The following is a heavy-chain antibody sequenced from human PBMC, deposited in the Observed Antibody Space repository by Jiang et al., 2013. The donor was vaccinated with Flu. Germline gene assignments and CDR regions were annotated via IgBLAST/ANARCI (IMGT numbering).Heavy chain of an antibody. CDR1: GYTFTSYY. CDR2: INPSGGST. CDR3: ALIDYYDSSGYYRDY. J-gene: IGHJ4*02. D-gene: IGHD3-22*01. Sequence: GAEVKKPGASVKVSCKASGYTFTSYYMHWVRQVPGQGLEWMGIINPSGGSTSYAQKFQGRVTMTRDTSTSTVYMELSSLRSEDTAVYYCALIDYYDSSGYYRDYWGQGTLVTVSS. V-gene: IGHV1-46*01.